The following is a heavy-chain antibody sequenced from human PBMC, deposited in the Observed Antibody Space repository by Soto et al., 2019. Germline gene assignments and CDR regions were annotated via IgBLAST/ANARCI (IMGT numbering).Heavy chain of an antibody. Sequence: QVQLQESGPGLVKPSQTLSLTCTVSGGSLSSGDYYWSWIRQPPGKGLEWIGYIYYSGSTYYNPSLKSRVTISVDTSKNQFSLKLSSVTAADTAVYYCARDSRPDNYYYYGMDVWGQGTTVTVSS. D-gene: IGHD3-9*01. V-gene: IGHV4-30-4*01. CDR3: ARDSRPDNYYYYGMDV. CDR1: GGSLSSGDYY. J-gene: IGHJ6*02. CDR2: IYYSGST.